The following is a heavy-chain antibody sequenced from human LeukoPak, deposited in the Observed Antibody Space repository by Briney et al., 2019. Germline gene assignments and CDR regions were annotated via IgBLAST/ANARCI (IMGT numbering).Heavy chain of an antibody. CDR3: ARIYGSGSLYFDY. CDR1: GYSISSDYY. V-gene: IGHV4-38-2*01. CDR2: IYHSGIT. Sequence: SETLSLTCAVSGYSISSDYYWGWIRQPPGKGLEWVGSIYHSGITYYNPSLKSRVTISVDTSKNQFSLKLRSVTAADTAMYYCARIYGSGSLYFDYWGQGTLVTVSS. J-gene: IGHJ4*02. D-gene: IGHD3-10*01.